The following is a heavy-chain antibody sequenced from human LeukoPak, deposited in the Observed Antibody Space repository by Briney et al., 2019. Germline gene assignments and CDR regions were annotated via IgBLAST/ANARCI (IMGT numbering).Heavy chain of an antibody. V-gene: IGHV4-59*01. D-gene: IGHD3-22*01. CDR1: GASISSYY. Sequence: PSETLSLTCTVSGASISSYYWSWIRQPPGKGLEWIGYIYYSGSTNYNPALKSRVTISVDTSKNQFSLRLSSVTAADTAVYYCARHRYYYDSSGYYYQPWGQGTLVTVSS. CDR2: IYYSGST. CDR3: ARHRYYYDSSGYYYQP. J-gene: IGHJ5*02.